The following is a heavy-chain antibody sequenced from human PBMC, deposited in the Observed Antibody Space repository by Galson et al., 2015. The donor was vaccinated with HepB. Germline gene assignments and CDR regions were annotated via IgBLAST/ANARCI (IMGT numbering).Heavy chain of an antibody. D-gene: IGHD1-20*01. CDR2: VDPSGSYT. CDR3: ARHLLGYNWCGGSRRYGLDV. V-gene: IGHV5-10-1*01. J-gene: IGHJ6*02. CDR1: GYSFSTYW. Sequence: QSGAEVKKPGESLRISCQASGYSFSTYWISWVRQMPGKGLEWMGRVDPSGSYTNYSPSFQGHVTISADKSVSSAYLQWSSLKASDTAIYYCARHLLGYNWCGGSRRYGLDVWGQGTPVTGSS.